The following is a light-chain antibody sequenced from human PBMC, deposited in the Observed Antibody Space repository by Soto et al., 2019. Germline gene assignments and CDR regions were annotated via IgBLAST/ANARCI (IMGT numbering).Light chain of an antibody. J-gene: IGKJ1*01. CDR2: AAS. Sequence: DIQMTQSPSSLSASVGDRVTITCLASQGISNYLAWHQQKPGKVPKLLSYAASTLQSGVPSRFSGSGSGTDFTLTISSLKPEDVATYYGQNYNSAPPWTVGQGTKVEIK. CDR1: QGISNY. CDR3: QNYNSAPPWT. V-gene: IGKV1-27*01.